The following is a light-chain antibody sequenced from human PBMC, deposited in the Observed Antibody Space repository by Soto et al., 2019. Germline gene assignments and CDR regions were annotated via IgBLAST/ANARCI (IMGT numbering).Light chain of an antibody. CDR2: DAS. CDR1: QSISSW. J-gene: IGKJ1*01. Sequence: DIQMTQSPSTLSASVGDRVTITCRASQSISSWLAWYQQKPGKAPKLLIYDASSLGRGVPSRFSGSGFGTEFTLTTSSLQPDDFATYYCLQDFNYSRTFGQGTKVDIK. CDR3: LQDFNYSRT. V-gene: IGKV1-5*01.